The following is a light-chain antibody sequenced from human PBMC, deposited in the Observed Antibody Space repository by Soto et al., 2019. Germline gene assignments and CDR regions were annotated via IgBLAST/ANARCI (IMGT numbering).Light chain of an antibody. V-gene: IGKV1-27*01. CDR2: AAS. J-gene: IGKJ5*01. Sequence: DIQMTQSPSSLSAAVGDRVTITCRASQGSYNSLAWYQQKPGKAPKLLIYAASTLEAGVPSRFSGSGSGTDFTLTISSLQPEDVATYYCHKYNSALLTFGQGTRLEIK. CDR3: HKYNSALLT. CDR1: QGSYNS.